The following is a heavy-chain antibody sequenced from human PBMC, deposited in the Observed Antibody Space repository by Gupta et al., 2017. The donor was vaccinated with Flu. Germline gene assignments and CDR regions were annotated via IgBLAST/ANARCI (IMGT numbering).Heavy chain of an antibody. CDR2: IYTRGTT. V-gene: IGHV4-4*07. J-gene: IGHJ6*02. CDR3: ARGGGGDIVVVPAAMRGYYGMDV. D-gene: IGHD2-2*01. Sequence: WIGRIYTRGTTNYTPPLKSRVTMSVDTSKNQFSRKLSSVTAADTAVYDCARGGGGDIVVVPAAMRGYYGMDVWGQGTTVTVSS.